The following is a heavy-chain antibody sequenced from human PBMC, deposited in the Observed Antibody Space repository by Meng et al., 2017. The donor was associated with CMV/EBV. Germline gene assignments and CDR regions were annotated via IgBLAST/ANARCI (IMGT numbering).Heavy chain of an antibody. V-gene: IGHV3-7*01. CDR3: ARDGGYCSGGSCYSDY. CDR1: GFTFSSYW. CDR2: IKQDGSEK. Sequence: GFTFSSYWMSWVRQAPGKGLEWVANIKQDGSEKYYVDSVKGRFTISRDNAKNSLYLQMNSLRAEDTAVYYCARDGGYCSGGSCYSDYWGQGTLVTVSS. J-gene: IGHJ4*02. D-gene: IGHD2-15*01.